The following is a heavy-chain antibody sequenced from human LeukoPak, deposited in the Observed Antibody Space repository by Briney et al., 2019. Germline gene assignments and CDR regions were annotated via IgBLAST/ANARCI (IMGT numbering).Heavy chain of an antibody. CDR3: ARDLGQYYDTSDNWFGP. V-gene: IGHV3-74*01. Sequence: GGSLRLSCAASGFTFSSYWMHWVRQVPGKGLVWVSHIKSDGSSTNYADSVKGRFTISRDNGKNTLYLQMNSLRAEDTAVYYCARDLGQYYDTSDNWFGPWGQGTLVTVSS. CDR1: GFTFSSYW. J-gene: IGHJ5*02. D-gene: IGHD3-22*01. CDR2: IKSDGSST.